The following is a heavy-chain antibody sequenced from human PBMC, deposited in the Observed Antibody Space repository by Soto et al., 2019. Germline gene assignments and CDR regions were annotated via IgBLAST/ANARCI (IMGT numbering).Heavy chain of an antibody. V-gene: IGHV4-39*01. CDR3: LRRGSSSWYGY. CDR2: IYYSGST. D-gene: IGHD6-13*01. Sequence: QLQLQESGPGLVKPSETLSLTCTVSGGSISSSSYYWGWIRQPPGKGLECIGSIYYSGSTYHTPSLFILLTISPDASLNPSPLKLSSVTAADPAVDYCLRRGSSSWYGYWGQGTLLTVSS. J-gene: IGHJ4*02. CDR1: GGSISSSSYY.